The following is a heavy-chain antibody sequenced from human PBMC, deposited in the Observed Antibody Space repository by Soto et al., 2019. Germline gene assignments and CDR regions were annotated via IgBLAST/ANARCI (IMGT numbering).Heavy chain of an antibody. D-gene: IGHD2-15*01. V-gene: IGHV4-4*02. Sequence: QVPLQESGPRLVRPSGTLSLTCTVSSGSITTANWWSWVRQPPGRGLEWIGEIYHSGSTNYNLSLKSRVPLSVDKSKNQFSLRLSSVTAADTAMYYCARRGGGVVLAATTPFDYWGQGTLVTVSS. CDR1: SGSITTANW. J-gene: IGHJ4*02. CDR3: ARRGGGVVLAATTPFDY. CDR2: IYHSGST.